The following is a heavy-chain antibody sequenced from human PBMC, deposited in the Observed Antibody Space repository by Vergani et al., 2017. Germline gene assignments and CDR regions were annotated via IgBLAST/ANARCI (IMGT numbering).Heavy chain of an antibody. CDR2: IYYSGSS. D-gene: IGHD5-18*01. V-gene: IGHV4-59*01. Sequence: QVQLQESGPGLVKPSETLSLTCTVPGGSMSGYYWSWIRQPPGKGLEWIGYIYYSGSSNYNPSLKSRVTISGDTSKNQFSLKLSSVTAADTAVYYCARDRGYTFGYRAFDIWGQGTLVTVSS. CDR3: ARDRGYTFGYRAFDI. CDR1: GGSMSGYY. J-gene: IGHJ3*02.